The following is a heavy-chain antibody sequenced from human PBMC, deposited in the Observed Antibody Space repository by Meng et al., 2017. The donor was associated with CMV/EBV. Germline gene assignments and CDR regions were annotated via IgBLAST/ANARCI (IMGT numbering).Heavy chain of an antibody. J-gene: IGHJ4*02. CDR2: INPNSGGT. CDR1: GYTFTGYY. CDR3: ARYRVDIVATTPFDH. V-gene: IGHV1-2*02. D-gene: IGHD5-12*01. Sequence: ASVKVSCKASGYTFTGYYMHWVRQAPGQGLEWMGWINPNSGGTNYAQKFQGRVTMTRDTSISTAYMELSRLRSDDTAVYYCARYRVDIVATTPFDHWGQGTLVTVSS.